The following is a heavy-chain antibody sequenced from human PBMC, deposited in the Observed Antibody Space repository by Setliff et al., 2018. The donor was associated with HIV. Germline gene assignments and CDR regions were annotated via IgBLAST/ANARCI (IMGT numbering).Heavy chain of an antibody. Sequence: PSETLSLTCAVYGGSFSGYYWTWIRQTPGKGLEWIGEINHSGRTNYNPSLKSRVTISADTSKNQFSLKLSSVTATDTAVYYCASDISPDDGYNRLHYFDYWGQGTLVTVSS. CDR1: GGSFSGYY. CDR3: ASDISPDDGYNRLHYFDY. J-gene: IGHJ4*02. V-gene: IGHV4-34*01. CDR2: INHSGRT. D-gene: IGHD5-12*01.